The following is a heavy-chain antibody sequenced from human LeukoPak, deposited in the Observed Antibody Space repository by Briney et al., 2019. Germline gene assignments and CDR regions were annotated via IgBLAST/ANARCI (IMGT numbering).Heavy chain of an antibody. Sequence: PSETLSLTCTVSGGSISSYYWSWIRQPPGKGLEWIGYIYYSGSTNYNPSLKSRVTISVDTSKNQFSLKLSSVTAADTAVYYCARELYSYGPTDYWGQGTLVTVSS. CDR2: IYYSGST. CDR3: ARELYSYGPTDY. J-gene: IGHJ4*02. D-gene: IGHD5-18*01. V-gene: IGHV4-59*01. CDR1: GGSISSYY.